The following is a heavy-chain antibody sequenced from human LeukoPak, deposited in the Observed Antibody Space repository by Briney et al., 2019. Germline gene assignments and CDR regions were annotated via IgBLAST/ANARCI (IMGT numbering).Heavy chain of an antibody. Sequence: SETLSLTCTVSGYSISSGYYWGWIRQPPGKGLEWIGSIYHSGSTYYNPSLKSRVTISVDTSKNQFSLKLSSVTAADTAVYYCAREWWATVVRYYYMDVWGKGTTVTVSS. V-gene: IGHV4-38-2*02. D-gene: IGHD4-23*01. CDR1: GYSISSGYY. J-gene: IGHJ6*03. CDR3: AREWWATVVRYYYMDV. CDR2: IYHSGST.